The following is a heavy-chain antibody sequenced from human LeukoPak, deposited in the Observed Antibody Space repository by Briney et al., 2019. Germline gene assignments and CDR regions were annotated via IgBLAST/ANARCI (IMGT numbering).Heavy chain of an antibody. J-gene: IGHJ6*02. CDR2: IKTDGSET. CDR3: ARGGGLDV. CDR1: GFSFSNYW. D-gene: IGHD3-16*01. Sequence: GSLRLSCAASGFSFSNYWMGWVRQAPGKGLACVANIKTDGSETYYVDSVKGRFTISRDNAKNSLFLQMNSLRAEDTAVYFCARGGGLDVWGQGATVTVSS. V-gene: IGHV3-7*03.